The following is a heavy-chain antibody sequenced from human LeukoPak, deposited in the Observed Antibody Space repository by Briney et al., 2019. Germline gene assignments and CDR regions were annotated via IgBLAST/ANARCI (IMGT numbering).Heavy chain of an antibody. CDR1: GGSISSSANF. V-gene: IGHV4-39*01. Sequence: SETLSLTCTVSGGSISSSANFWGWVRQPPGRGLEWIASTYYSRNTYYNPSLKSRVTISVDTSKNQFSLKLSSVTAADTAVYYCVRHEEEDGYNAKTFDYWGQGTLVTVSS. D-gene: IGHD5-24*01. J-gene: IGHJ4*02. CDR3: VRHEEEDGYNAKTFDY. CDR2: TYYSRNT.